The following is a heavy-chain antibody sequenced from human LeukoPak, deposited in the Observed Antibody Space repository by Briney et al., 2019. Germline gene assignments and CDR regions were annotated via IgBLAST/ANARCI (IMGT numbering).Heavy chain of an antibody. V-gene: IGHV3-30-3*01. Sequence: PGGSLRLSCAASGITLSSYDMHWVRQAPGKALEWVAVISYDGSNKDYADSVKGRFTISRDNSKNTLDLQMNSLRAEDTAVYYCAKDRGVWTCDIWGQGTMVTVSS. J-gene: IGHJ3*02. CDR3: AKDRGVWTCDI. D-gene: IGHD3-10*01. CDR1: GITLSSYD. CDR2: ISYDGSNK.